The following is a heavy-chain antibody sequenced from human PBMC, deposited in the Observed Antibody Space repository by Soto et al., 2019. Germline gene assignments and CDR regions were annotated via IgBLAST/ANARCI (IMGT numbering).Heavy chain of an antibody. D-gene: IGHD4-17*01. J-gene: IGHJ4*02. CDR1: GFTFSSYG. CDR2: IWYDGSNK. V-gene: IGHV3-33*01. Sequence: QVQLVESGGGVVQPGRSLRLSCAASGFTFSSYGMHWVRQAPGKGLEWVAVIWYDGSNKYYPDSVKGRFTISRDKSKNTWVLQMSSLRAEDTAVYYCAIEASTVAQAFDSWGQGTLVTVSS. CDR3: AIEASTVAQAFDS.